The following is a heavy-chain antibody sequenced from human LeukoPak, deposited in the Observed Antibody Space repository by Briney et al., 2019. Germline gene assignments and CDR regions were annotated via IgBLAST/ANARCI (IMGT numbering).Heavy chain of an antibody. CDR1: GFTLRSYD. CDR3: AKEYSGYDFDY. Sequence: GGSLRLSCAASGFTLRSYDMSWVRQAPGKGLERVAATSGSGGNTYYADSVKGRFTISRDNSKNTLYLQMNSLRAEDTAVYCCAKEYSGYDFDYWGQGTLVTVSS. J-gene: IGHJ4*02. V-gene: IGHV3-23*01. CDR2: TSGSGGNT. D-gene: IGHD5-12*01.